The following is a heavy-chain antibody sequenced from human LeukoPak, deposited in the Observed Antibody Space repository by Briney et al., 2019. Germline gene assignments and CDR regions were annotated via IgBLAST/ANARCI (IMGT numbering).Heavy chain of an antibody. CDR1: GGSISSYY. CDR2: INHSGST. CDR3: ARLPFDDFWSGLSNWFDP. J-gene: IGHJ5*02. Sequence: SETLSLTCTVSGGSISSYYWSWIRQPPGKGLEWIGEINHSGSTNYNPSLKSRVTISVDTSKNQFSLKLSSATAADTAVYYCARLPFDDFWSGLSNWFDPWGQGTLVTVSS. D-gene: IGHD3-3*01. V-gene: IGHV4-34*01.